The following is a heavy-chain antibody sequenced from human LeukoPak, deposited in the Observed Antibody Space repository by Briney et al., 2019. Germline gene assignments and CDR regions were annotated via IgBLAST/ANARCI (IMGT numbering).Heavy chain of an antibody. V-gene: IGHV3-30*03. J-gene: IGHJ3*02. D-gene: IGHD6-13*01. CDR2: ISYDGSNK. CDR1: GFTFSSYG. Sequence: PGGSLRLSCAASGFTFSSYGMHWVRQAPGKGLEWVAVISYDGSNKYYADSVKGRFTISRDNSKNTLYLQMNSLRAEDTAVYYCAMLYSSSWVEGAFDIWGQGTMVTVSS. CDR3: AMLYSSSWVEGAFDI.